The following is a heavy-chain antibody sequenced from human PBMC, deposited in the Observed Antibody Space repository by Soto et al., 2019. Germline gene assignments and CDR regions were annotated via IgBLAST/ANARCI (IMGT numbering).Heavy chain of an antibody. V-gene: IGHV4-38-2*01. Sequence: SATLGITCAVSGGSIISNYWWAWIRHSPGEGLVWIGSIYHSGTTYYNPSLESRVIISVDTSESRFALRLTSVTAADSAVYYCARVKLAGRGGFDYWGLGTRVTVSS. CDR1: GGSIISNYW. D-gene: IGHD2-15*01. CDR3: ARVKLAGRGGFDY. CDR2: IYHSGTT. J-gene: IGHJ4*02.